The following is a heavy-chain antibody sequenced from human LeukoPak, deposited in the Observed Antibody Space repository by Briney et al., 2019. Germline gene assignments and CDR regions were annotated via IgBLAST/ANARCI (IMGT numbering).Heavy chain of an antibody. CDR3: ARSVYSGSRGSYFDH. V-gene: IGHV1-18*01. CDR2: ISTYNGRR. J-gene: IGHJ4*02. Sequence: GASVKVSCKASGYSFTSNDISWVRQAPGQGLEWMVWISTYNGRRNYAQKVQGRVTMTADTSTSTAYMELESLRSDDTAVYYCARSVYSGSRGSYFDHWGQGTLVTVSS. D-gene: IGHD1-26*01. CDR1: GYSFTSND.